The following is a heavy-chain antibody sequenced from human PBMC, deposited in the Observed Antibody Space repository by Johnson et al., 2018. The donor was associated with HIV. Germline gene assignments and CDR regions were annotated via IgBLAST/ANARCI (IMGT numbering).Heavy chain of an antibody. CDR2: IKQDGSEK. CDR1: GFTFSSYW. CDR3: ARETNFWSGYYTPTLDAFDI. Sequence: VQLVESGGGLVQPGGSLRLSCAASGFTFSSYWMSWVRQAPGKGLEWVANIKQDGSEKYYVDSLKGRFTISRDNAKNSLYLQMNSLRAEDTAVYYCARETNFWSGYYTPTLDAFDIWGQGTMVTVSS. D-gene: IGHD3-3*01. V-gene: IGHV3-7*01. J-gene: IGHJ3*02.